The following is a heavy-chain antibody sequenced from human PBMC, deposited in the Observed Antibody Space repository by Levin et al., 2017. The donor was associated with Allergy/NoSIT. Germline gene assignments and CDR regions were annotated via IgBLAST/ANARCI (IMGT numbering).Heavy chain of an antibody. CDR3: ARGSGWELYYYYGMDV. D-gene: IGHD1-26*01. CDR2: IYSGGST. Sequence: GGSLRLSCAASGFTVSSNYMSWVRQAPGKGLEWVSVIYSGGSTYYADSVKGRFTISRDNSKNTLYLQMNSLRAEDTAVYYCARGSGWELYYYYGMDVWGQGTTVTVSS. CDR1: GFTVSSNY. J-gene: IGHJ6*02. V-gene: IGHV3-53*01.